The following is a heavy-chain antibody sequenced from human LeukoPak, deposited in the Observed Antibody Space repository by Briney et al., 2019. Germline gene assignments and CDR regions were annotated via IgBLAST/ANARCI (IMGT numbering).Heavy chain of an antibody. CDR2: INYSGTT. Sequence: SETLSLTCTVSDGSISSYYWNWIRQPPGKGLEWIGYINYSGTTNYNPSLKSRVTISVDTSKNQFSLKMSSVTAADTAVYYCARGTIRRFDPWGQGTLVTVSS. J-gene: IGHJ5*02. D-gene: IGHD1-14*01. CDR1: DGSISSYY. CDR3: ARGTIRRFDP. V-gene: IGHV4-59*01.